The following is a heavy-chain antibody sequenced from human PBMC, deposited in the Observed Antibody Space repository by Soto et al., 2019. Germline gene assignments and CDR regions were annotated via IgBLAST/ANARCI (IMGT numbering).Heavy chain of an antibody. D-gene: IGHD3-10*01. V-gene: IGHV3-73*01. CDR2: IRSKANSYAT. J-gene: IGHJ6*02. Sequence: PGGSLRLSCAASGFTFSGSAMHWVRQASGKGLEWVGRIRSKANSYATAYAASVKGRFTISRDDSKNTAYLQMNSLKTEDTAVYYCTRESWTMVRGVEGYYYYYGMDVWGQGTTVTVSS. CDR3: TRESWTMVRGVEGYYYYYGMDV. CDR1: GFTFSGSA.